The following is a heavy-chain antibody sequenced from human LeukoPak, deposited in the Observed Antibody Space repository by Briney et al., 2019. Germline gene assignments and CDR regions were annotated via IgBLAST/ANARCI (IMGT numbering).Heavy chain of an antibody. V-gene: IGHV1-2*02. D-gene: IGHD4/OR15-4a*01. J-gene: IGHJ6*03. CDR2: INPNSGGT. CDR1: GYTFTSYY. Sequence: VASVKVSCKASGYTFTSYYMHWVRQAPGQGLEWMGWINPNSGGTNYAQKFQGRVTMTRDTSISTAYMELSRLRSDDTAVYYCARSPRPSWGDLTIQRPRYYMDVWGKGTTVTISS. CDR3: ARSPRPSWGDLTIQRPRYYMDV.